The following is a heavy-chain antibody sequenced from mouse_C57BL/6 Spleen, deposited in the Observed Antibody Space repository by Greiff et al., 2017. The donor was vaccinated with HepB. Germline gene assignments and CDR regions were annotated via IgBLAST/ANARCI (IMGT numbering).Heavy chain of an antibody. Sequence: VQLQQSGPGLVKPSQSLSLTCSVTGYSITSGYYWNWIRQFPGNKLEWMGYISYDGSNNYNPSLKNRISITRDTSKNQFFLKLNSVTTEDTATYYCARDRGPVRDLLFDYWGQGTTLTVSS. D-gene: IGHD2-1*01. V-gene: IGHV3-6*01. CDR2: ISYDGSN. J-gene: IGHJ2*01. CDR1: GYSITSGYY. CDR3: ARDRGPVRDLLFDY.